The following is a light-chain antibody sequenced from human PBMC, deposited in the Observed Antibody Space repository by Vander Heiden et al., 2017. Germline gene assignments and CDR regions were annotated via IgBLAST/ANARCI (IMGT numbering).Light chain of an antibody. V-gene: IGKV1-8*01. J-gene: IGKJ2*01. CDR2: AAS. CDR1: QGISSY. CDR3: QQYDSYHPTT. Sequence: IGITQSPSEFQAATGDKVTITWRASQGISSYFAWYQQKPGKAPKLLIYAASTQQSGVPSRFSGSGCGTDFTLTISSRQSEDFATYYCQQYDSYHPTTFGQGTKVEIK.